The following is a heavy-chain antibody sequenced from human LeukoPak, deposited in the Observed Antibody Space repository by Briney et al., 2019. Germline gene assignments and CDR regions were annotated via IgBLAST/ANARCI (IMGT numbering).Heavy chain of an antibody. J-gene: IGHJ6*03. Sequence: SETLSLTCAVYGGSFSGYYWSWIRQPPGKGLEWIGEINHSGSTNYNPSLKSRVTISVDTSRNQFSLNLSSVTAADTAVYYCARVNRFPVIQNYYYYYMDVWGKGTTVTVSS. CDR3: ARVNRFPVIQNYYYYYMDV. CDR1: GGSFSGYY. CDR2: INHSGST. V-gene: IGHV4-34*01. D-gene: IGHD4-11*01.